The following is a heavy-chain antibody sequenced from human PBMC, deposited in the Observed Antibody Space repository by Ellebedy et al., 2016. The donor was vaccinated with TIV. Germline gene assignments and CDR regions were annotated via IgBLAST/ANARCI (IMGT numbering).Heavy chain of an antibody. CDR2: IYYSGST. D-gene: IGHD3-10*01. CDR3: ARGDGSGSYPFDY. J-gene: IGHJ4*02. CDR1: GGSISSYY. V-gene: IGHV4-59*01. Sequence: SETLSLXCTVSGGSISSYYWSWIRQPPGKGLEWIGYIYYSGSTNYNPSLKSRVTISVDTSKNQFSLKLRSVTAADTAVYYCARGDGSGSYPFDYWGQGTLVTVSS.